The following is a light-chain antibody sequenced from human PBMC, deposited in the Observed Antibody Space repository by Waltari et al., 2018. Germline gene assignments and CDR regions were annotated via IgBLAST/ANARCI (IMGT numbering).Light chain of an antibody. CDR1: NIRSKS. CDR2: DNS. Sequence: SYVLSQPPSVSVAPGQTARITCGGNNIRSKSEHWYQRKPGQAPVLVVYDNSDRPSGIPERFSGSNSGNTATLTISRVEAGDEADYYCQVWDITSDHFVFGTGTKVTVL. V-gene: IGLV3-21*02. J-gene: IGLJ1*01. CDR3: QVWDITSDHFV.